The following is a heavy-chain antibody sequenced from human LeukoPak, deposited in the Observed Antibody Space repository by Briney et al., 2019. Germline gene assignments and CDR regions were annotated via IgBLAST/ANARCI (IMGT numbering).Heavy chain of an antibody. Sequence: SETLSLTCAVCGGSFSGYYWSWIRQPPGKGLEWIGEINHSGSTNYNPSLKSRVTISVDTSKNQFSLKLSSVTAADTAVYYCARQYGSGSSLDYWGQGTLVTVSS. V-gene: IGHV4-34*01. CDR2: INHSGST. D-gene: IGHD3-10*01. J-gene: IGHJ4*02. CDR3: ARQYGSGSSLDY. CDR1: GGSFSGYY.